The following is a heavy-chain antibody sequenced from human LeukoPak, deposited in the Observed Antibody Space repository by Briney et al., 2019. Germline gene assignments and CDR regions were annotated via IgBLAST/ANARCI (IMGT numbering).Heavy chain of an antibody. CDR1: GYTFTGYY. Sequence: GASVKVSCKASGYTFTGYYMHWVRQAPGQGLEWMGWINPNSGGTNYAQKFQGRVTMTRDTSISTAYMELSRLRSDDTAVYYCARMAMVPGPCQRVDAFDIWGQGTMVTVSS. CDR3: ARMAMVPGPCQRVDAFDI. V-gene: IGHV1-2*02. D-gene: IGHD5-18*01. J-gene: IGHJ3*02. CDR2: INPNSGGT.